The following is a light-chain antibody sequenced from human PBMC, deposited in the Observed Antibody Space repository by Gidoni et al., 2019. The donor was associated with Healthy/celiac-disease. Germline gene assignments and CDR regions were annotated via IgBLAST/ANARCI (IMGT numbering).Light chain of an antibody. Sequence: DIQLTQSPSSLSASVGDRVTITCRASQSISSYLNWYQQKPGKDPKLLIYAASSLQSGVPSRFSGSGSGTDFTLTISSLQPEDFATYNCQQSYSTPPITFGQETRLEIK. CDR3: QQSYSTPPIT. CDR1: QSISSY. CDR2: AAS. V-gene: IGKV1-39*01. J-gene: IGKJ5*01.